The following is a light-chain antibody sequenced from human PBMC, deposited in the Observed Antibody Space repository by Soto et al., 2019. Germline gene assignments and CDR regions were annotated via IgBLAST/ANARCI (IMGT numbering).Light chain of an antibody. J-gene: IGKJ2*01. CDR1: QTVVTN. CDR3: QQYYNWRQHT. Sequence: EIVMTQSPATLSVSLGESATLSCRASQTVVTNLAWYQQTPGQAPRLLIYAASTRATGIPARFSCSGSGTEFTLTISSLQSEDFAVYYCQQYYNWRQHTFGQGTKLEIK. V-gene: IGKV3-15*01. CDR2: AAS.